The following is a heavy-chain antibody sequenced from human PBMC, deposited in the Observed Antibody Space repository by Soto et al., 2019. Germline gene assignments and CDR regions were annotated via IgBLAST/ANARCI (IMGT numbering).Heavy chain of an antibody. J-gene: IGHJ6*02. Sequence: QVQLQESGPGLVKPSETLSLTCTVSGGSISSYYWSWIRQPPGKGLEWSGYIYYSGSTNYNPSLKSRVTISVDTSKNQFSLKLSSVTAADTAVYYCARDPSYYYGSGSSDYYYYYGMDVWGQGTTVTVSS. CDR3: ARDPSYYYGSGSSDYYYYYGMDV. V-gene: IGHV4-59*01. CDR2: IYYSGST. D-gene: IGHD3-10*01. CDR1: GGSISSYY.